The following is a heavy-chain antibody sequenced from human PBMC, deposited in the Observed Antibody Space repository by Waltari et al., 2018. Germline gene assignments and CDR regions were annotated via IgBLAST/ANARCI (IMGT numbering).Heavy chain of an antibody. CDR2: IYHSGST. CDR1: GGSISSSTW. J-gene: IGHJ1*01. CDR3: ARGGACGGDCYEFQH. V-gene: IGHV4-4*02. D-gene: IGHD2-21*01. Sequence: QVQLQESGPGLVKPSGPLSLTCAVSGGSISSSTWWSGVRQPPGKGLEWIGEIYHSGSTNYNPSLKSRVTISVDKSKNQFSLKLSSVTAADTAVYYCARGGACGGDCYEFQHWGQGTLVTVSS.